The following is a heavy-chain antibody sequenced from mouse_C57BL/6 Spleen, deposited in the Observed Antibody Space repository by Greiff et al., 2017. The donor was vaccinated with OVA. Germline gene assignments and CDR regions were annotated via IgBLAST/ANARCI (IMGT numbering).Heavy chain of an antibody. CDR1: GYSITSGYY. CDR3: ARGQFITTVVEPSYYFDY. J-gene: IGHJ2*01. CDR2: ISYDGSN. D-gene: IGHD1-1*01. Sequence: EVKVEESGPGLVKPSQSLSLTCSVTGYSITSGYYWNWIRQFPGNKLEWMGYISYDGSNNYNPSLKNRISITRDTSKNQFFLKLNSVTTEDTATYYCARGQFITTVVEPSYYFDYWGQGTTLTVSS. V-gene: IGHV3-6*01.